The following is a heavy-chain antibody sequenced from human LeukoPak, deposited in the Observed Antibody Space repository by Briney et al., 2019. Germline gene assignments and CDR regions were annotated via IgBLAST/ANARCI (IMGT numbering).Heavy chain of an antibody. CDR1: GRPISSGGYY. CDR3: ARTYYYDSSGKTVLFDP. Sequence: PSQTLSLTCTVSGRPISSGGYYCTWIRQHPGKGGDWLGYSYYSGSTYYNSSLKSRVTISVDTSKNQFSLKLSSVTAADTAVYYCARTYYYDSSGKTVLFDPWGEGTLVTVSS. CDR2: SYYSGST. V-gene: IGHV4-31*03. D-gene: IGHD3-22*01. J-gene: IGHJ5*02.